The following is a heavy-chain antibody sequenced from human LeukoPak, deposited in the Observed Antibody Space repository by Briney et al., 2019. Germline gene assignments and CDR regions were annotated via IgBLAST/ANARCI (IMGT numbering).Heavy chain of an antibody. V-gene: IGHV4-34*01. D-gene: IGHD5-24*01. Sequence: SETLSLTCAVYGGSFSGYYWSWIRQPPGKGLEWIGEINHSGSTNYNPSLKSRVTISVDTSKNQFSLKLSSVTAADTAVYYCARARELNWFDPWGQGTPVTVSS. J-gene: IGHJ5*02. CDR2: INHSGST. CDR3: ARARELNWFDP. CDR1: GGSFSGYY.